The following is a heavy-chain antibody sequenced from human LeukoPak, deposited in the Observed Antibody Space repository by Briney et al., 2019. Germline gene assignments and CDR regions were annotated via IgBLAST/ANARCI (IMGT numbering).Heavy chain of an antibody. CDR1: GFTFSSYA. CDR3: AREATRPYYYDSSGYYGSFDP. J-gene: IGHJ5*02. D-gene: IGHD3-22*01. Sequence: GGSLRLSCAVSGFTFSSYAMKWVRQAPGKGLEWVSTISGSGASTYYADSVKGRFTISRDNSQNTVYLQMNSLRAEDTAVYYCAREATRPYYYDSSGYYGSFDPWGQGTLVTVSS. V-gene: IGHV3-23*01. CDR2: ISGSGAST.